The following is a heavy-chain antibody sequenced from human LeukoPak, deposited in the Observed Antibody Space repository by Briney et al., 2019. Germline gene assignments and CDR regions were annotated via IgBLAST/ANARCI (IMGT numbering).Heavy chain of an antibody. CDR2: IKSKTDGGTT. V-gene: IGHV3-15*01. CDR1: GFTFSNAW. D-gene: IGHD3-10*01. J-gene: IGHJ4*02. Sequence: NPGGSLRLSCAASGFTFSNAWMSWVRQAPGKGLQWVGLIKSKTDGGTTDYAAPVKGRFTISRDDSKNTLYLQMNSLKTEDRAVYYCTTGLWFGELFVSVWGQGTLVTVSS. CDR3: TTGLWFGELFVSV.